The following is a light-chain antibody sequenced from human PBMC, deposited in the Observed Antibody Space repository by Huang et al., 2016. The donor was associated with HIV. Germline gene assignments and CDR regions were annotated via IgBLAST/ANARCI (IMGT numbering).Light chain of an antibody. CDR2: DAS. CDR1: RRVSSRY. CDR3: QRYGSSPT. V-gene: IGKV3D-20*01. J-gene: IGKJ2*01. Sequence: EIVLTQSPATLSLSPGDRATLSCGASRRVSSRYLAWYQQKPGPAPRLLVYDASSSATGIPDRFSGSGSETDFTLTISRLEPEDFAVYYCQRYGSSPTFGQGTKLEIK.